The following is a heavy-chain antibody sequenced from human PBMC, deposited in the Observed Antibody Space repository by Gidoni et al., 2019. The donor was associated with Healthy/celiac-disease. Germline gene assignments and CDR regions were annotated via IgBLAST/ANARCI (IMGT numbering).Heavy chain of an antibody. Sequence: QVTLKESGPALVTPTQTLTLTCTFSGFSLSTSGMRVSWIRQPPGKALEWLARIDWDDDKFYSTSLKTRLTISKDTSKNQVVLTMTNMDPVDTATYYCARIIARGYFDYWGQGTLVTVSS. J-gene: IGHJ4*02. CDR3: ARIIARGYFDY. CDR1: GFSLSTSGMR. CDR2: IDWDDDK. V-gene: IGHV2-70*04. D-gene: IGHD2-15*01.